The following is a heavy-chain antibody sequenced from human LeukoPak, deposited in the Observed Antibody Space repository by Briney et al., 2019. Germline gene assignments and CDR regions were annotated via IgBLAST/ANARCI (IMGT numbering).Heavy chain of an antibody. CDR2: FDPEDGET. D-gene: IGHD3-10*02. Sequence: ASVSVSCKVSGYTLTELSMHWVRQAPGKGLEWMGGFDPEDGETIYAQKFQGRVTMTEDTSTDKAYMELSTLRSDDTAVYYCATTGRVLLCRGWCAFDIWGQGTMVTVSS. CDR3: ATTGRVLLCRGWCAFDI. CDR1: GYTLTELS. J-gene: IGHJ3*02. V-gene: IGHV1-24*01.